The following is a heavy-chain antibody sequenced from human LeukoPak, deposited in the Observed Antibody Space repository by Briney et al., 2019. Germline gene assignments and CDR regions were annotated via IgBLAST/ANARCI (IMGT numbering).Heavy chain of an antibody. J-gene: IGHJ4*02. CDR2: INHSGST. D-gene: IGHD2-15*01. CDR1: GGSFSGYY. Sequence: SETLSLTCAVYGGSFSGYYWSWIRQPPGKGLEWIGEINHSGSTNYNPSLKSRVTISVDTSKNQFSLTLTSVTAADTAVYYCARHVPPDMDDFDYWGPGTLVTVSP. V-gene: IGHV4-34*01. CDR3: ARHVPPDMDDFDY.